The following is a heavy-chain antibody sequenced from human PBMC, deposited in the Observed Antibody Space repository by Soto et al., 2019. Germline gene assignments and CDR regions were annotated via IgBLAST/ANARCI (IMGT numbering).Heavy chain of an antibody. V-gene: IGHV1-3*01. CDR1: GYTFTSYA. CDR3: ARDSEGDFWSGYYGYYYYCGMDV. J-gene: IGHJ6*02. D-gene: IGHD3-3*01. Sequence: QVQLVQSGAEVKKPGASVKVSCKASGYTFTSYAMHWVRQAPGQRLEWMGWINAGNGNTKYSQKFQGRVTITRDTSASTAYMELSSLRSEDTAVYYCARDSEGDFWSGYYGYYYYCGMDVWGQGTTVTVSS. CDR2: INAGNGNT.